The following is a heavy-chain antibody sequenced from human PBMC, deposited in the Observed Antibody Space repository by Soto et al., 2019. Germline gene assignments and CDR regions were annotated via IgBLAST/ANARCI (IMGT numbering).Heavy chain of an antibody. CDR2: VYSGGST. D-gene: IGHD3-10*01. CDR1: GFTVTTSQ. V-gene: IGHV3-53*01. Sequence: GGSLRLSCAASGFTVTTSQMNWVRQAPGKGLEWVSVVYSGGSTYYAASVKGRFTISRDTSKNTLFLQMNNLRVEDTAVYFCARLGPYGSESYMFSHSLFDSWGRGTRDTVSA. CDR3: ARLGPYGSESYMFSHSLFDS. J-gene: IGHJ5*01.